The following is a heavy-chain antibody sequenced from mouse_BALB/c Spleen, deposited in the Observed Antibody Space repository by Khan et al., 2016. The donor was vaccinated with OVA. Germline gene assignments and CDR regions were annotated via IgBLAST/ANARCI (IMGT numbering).Heavy chain of an antibody. J-gene: IGHJ3*01. CDR2: IFHNTGDS. Sequence: VQLQQSGPELVKPGASVKISCKASGYTFTDYNMDWVKQSHGKSLEWIGYIFHNTGDSGYNQKFKTKAALTVDTSSNTAFMELRSMTSEDSAVYYCTRSCYGSFAYWGRGTLVTVSA. CDR3: TRSCYGSFAY. D-gene: IGHD1-2*01. V-gene: IGHV1S29*02. CDR1: GYTFTDYN.